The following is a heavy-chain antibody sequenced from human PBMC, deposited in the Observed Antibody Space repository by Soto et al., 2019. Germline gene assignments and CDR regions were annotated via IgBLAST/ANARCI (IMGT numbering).Heavy chain of an antibody. CDR2: TYYRSKWYN. CDR3: ARVWNYVGYYYYGMDV. CDR1: GDSVSSDSAA. J-gene: IGHJ6*02. D-gene: IGHD1-7*01. Sequence: PSQTLSLTCAISGDSVSSDSAAWNWIRQSPSRGLEWLGRTYYRSKWYNDYAVSVKSRITINPDTSKNQFSLQLNSVTPEDTAVYYCARVWNYVGYYYYGMDVWGQGTTVTVSS. V-gene: IGHV6-1*01.